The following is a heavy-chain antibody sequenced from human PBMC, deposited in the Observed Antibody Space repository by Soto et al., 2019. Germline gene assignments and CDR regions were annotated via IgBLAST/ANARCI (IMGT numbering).Heavy chain of an antibody. D-gene: IGHD6-6*01. V-gene: IGHV4-59*01. CDR2: IAHTGDT. CDR1: GASISTSY. CDR3: ARAFEYSSSDYFDY. J-gene: IGHJ4*02. Sequence: SETLSLTCAVSGASISTSYWSWVRQPPGKGLEWIGYIAHTGDTNYNPSLKSRATMSLDTPKNQFSLKLSSVTAADTAVYYCARAFEYSSSDYFDYWGQGTLVTVSS.